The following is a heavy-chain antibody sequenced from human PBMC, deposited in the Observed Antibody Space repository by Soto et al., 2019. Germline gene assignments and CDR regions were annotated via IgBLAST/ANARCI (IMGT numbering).Heavy chain of an antibody. V-gene: IGHV4-61*01. D-gene: IGHD5-18*01. CDR1: GDSVSSDNYY. J-gene: IGHJ4*02. Sequence: SETLSLTCTVSGDSVSSDNYYWTWTRQPPGKGLEWIGYIYSSGSTNYNPSLKSRVTISLDRSRNQFSLKLTSVTAADTAVYYCARDIRGYSRAFDYWGQGTLVTVSS. CDR2: IYSSGST. CDR3: ARDIRGYSRAFDY.